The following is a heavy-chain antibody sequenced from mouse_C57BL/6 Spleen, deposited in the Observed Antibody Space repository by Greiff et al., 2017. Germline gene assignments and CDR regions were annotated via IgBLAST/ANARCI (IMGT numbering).Heavy chain of an antibody. V-gene: IGHV1-74*01. Sequence: VQLQQPGAELVKPGASVKVSCKASGYTFTSYWMHWVKQRPGQGLEGIGRIHPSDSDTNYNQKFKGKATLTVDKSSSTAYMQLSSLTSEDAAVYYCAIARYDGYNWYFDVWGTGTTVTVSS. CDR3: AIARYDGYNWYFDV. J-gene: IGHJ1*03. CDR2: IHPSDSDT. CDR1: GYTFTSYW. D-gene: IGHD2-3*01.